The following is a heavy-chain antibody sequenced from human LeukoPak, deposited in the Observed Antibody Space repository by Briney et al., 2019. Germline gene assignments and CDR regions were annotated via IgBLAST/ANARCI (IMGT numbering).Heavy chain of an antibody. CDR3: ARGSKTGYSSSWQFDP. CDR1: GGSISSGGCY. V-gene: IGHV4-31*03. Sequence: SETLSLTCTVSGGSISSGGCYWSWIRQHPGKGLEWIGYIYYSGYTNYNPSLKSRVTISVDTSKNQFSLKVSSVTVADTAVYYCARGSKTGYSSSWQFDPWGQGTLVTVSS. J-gene: IGHJ5*02. D-gene: IGHD6-13*01. CDR2: IYYSGYT.